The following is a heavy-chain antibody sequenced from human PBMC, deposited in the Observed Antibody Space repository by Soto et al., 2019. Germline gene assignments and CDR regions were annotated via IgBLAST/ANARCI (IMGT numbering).Heavy chain of an antibody. CDR2: IDWDDDK. J-gene: IGHJ5*02. D-gene: IGHD3-22*01. CDR1: GFSLSTSGMC. Sequence: SGPTLVKPTQTLTLTCTFSGFSLSTSGMCVSWIRQPPGKALEWLARIDWDDDKYYSTSLKTRLTISKDTSKNQVVLTMTNMDPLDTATYYCARLPYYYDSSGYYDSWFDPWGQGTLVTVSS. CDR3: ARLPYYYDSSGYYDSWFDP. V-gene: IGHV2-70*11.